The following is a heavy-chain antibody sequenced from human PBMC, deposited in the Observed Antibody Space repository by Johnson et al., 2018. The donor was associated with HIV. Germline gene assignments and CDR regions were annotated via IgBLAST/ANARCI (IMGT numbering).Heavy chain of an antibody. CDR1: GFTVSSNY. J-gene: IGHJ3*02. D-gene: IGHD3-22*01. V-gene: IGHV3-66*01. Sequence: VQLVESGGGLVQPGGSLRLSCAASGFTVSSNYMSWVRQAPGKGLEWVSVIYSGGSTYYADSVKGRFTISRDNSKNTLYLQMNSLRAEDTAVYYCARDGITLIVVSPGAFDIWGQGTMVTVSS. CDR3: ARDGITLIVVSPGAFDI. CDR2: IYSGGST.